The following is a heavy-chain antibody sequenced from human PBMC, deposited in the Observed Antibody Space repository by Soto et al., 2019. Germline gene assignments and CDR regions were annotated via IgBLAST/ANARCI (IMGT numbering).Heavy chain of an antibody. J-gene: IGHJ4*02. Sequence: ASVKVSCKASGYTFTSYGISWVRQAPGQGLEWMGWISAYNGNTNYAQNLQGRVTMTTDTSTSTAYMELRSLRSDDTAVDYCARVASQFGELPTLWGQGTPVTVSS. D-gene: IGHD3-10*01. CDR1: GYTFTSYG. CDR2: ISAYNGNT. V-gene: IGHV1-18*01. CDR3: ARVASQFGELPTL.